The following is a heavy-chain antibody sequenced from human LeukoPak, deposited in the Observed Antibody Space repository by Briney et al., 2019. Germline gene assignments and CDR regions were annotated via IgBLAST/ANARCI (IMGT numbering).Heavy chain of an antibody. CDR2: ISWNSGST. CDR3: AKEPDGDYYGSLDY. J-gene: IGHJ4*02. CDR1: GFTFDDYG. D-gene: IGHD3-10*01. Sequence: PGRSLRLSCAASGFTFDDYGMHWVRQAPGKGLEWVSGISWNSGSTGYADSVKGRFTISRDNAKNSLYLQMNSLRAEDTALYYCAKEPDGDYYGSLDYWGQGTLVTVSS. V-gene: IGHV3-9*01.